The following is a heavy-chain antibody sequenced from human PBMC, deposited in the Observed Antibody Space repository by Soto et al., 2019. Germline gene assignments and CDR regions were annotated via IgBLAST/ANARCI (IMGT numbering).Heavy chain of an antibody. CDR3: ARSLPWFDP. V-gene: IGHV1-18*01. Sequence: QVRLVHSETEVKKPGASVNVSCKASGYTFTSYTISWVRQAPGQGLEWMGWISANNGNTEFAQKFQDRLTMIADTTTSTAYLELRNLRPDDTAVYYCARSLPWFDPWGQGTLVAVS. CDR1: GYTFTSYT. J-gene: IGHJ5*02. CDR2: ISANNGNT.